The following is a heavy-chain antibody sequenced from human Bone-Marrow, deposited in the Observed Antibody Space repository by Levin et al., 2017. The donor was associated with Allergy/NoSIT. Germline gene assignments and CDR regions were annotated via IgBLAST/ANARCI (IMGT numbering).Heavy chain of an antibody. CDR1: GGSISSSPHY. J-gene: IGHJ4*02. CDR2: ISHSGNT. V-gene: IGHV4-39*07. CDR3: ARAGRYDY. D-gene: IGHD3-9*01. Sequence: KASETLSLTCTVSGGSISSSPHYWGWIRQPPGTELEWIVTISHSGNTYHNPSLTSRVTISLDTSKNQFSLKLSSVTAADTAVYYCARAGRYDYWGQGALVTVSS.